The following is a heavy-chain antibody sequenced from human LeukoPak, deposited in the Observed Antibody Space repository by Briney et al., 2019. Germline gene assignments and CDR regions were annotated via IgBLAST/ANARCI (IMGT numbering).Heavy chain of an antibody. CDR2: INPNSGGT. Sequence: ASVKVSCKASGYTFTSYGISWVRQAPGQGLEWMGWINPNSGGTNYAQNFQGRVTVTRDTSISTAYMELSRLRSDDTAVYYCARVGYCSSTSCYTRGFTFDIWGQGTLVTISS. CDR1: GYTFTSYG. CDR3: ARVGYCSSTSCYTRGFTFDI. V-gene: IGHV1-2*02. J-gene: IGHJ3*02. D-gene: IGHD2-2*02.